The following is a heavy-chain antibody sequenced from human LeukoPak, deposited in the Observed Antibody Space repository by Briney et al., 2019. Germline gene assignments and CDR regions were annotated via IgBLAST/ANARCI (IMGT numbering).Heavy chain of an antibody. J-gene: IGHJ4*02. Sequence: PSGTLSLTCGVSGGSISNTNWCSWARQPPGQGLEWIGEISLTGLTHYNPSLESRVTVSLDKSKNQLSLNLTSVTAADTAVYYCSRENGAFSPFGYWGQGTLVTVLS. D-gene: IGHD2-8*01. V-gene: IGHV4-4*02. CDR3: SRENGAFSPFGY. CDR1: GGSISNTNW. CDR2: ISLTGLT.